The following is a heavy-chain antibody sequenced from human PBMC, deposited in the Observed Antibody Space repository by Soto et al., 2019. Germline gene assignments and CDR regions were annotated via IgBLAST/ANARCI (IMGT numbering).Heavy chain of an antibody. V-gene: IGHV1-18*01. Sequence: ASVKVSSKASGGTFSSYGSSWVRQAPGQGLERVGWSNAYNGNTNHAQKLQGRVTMTTDTSTSTAYMELRSLRSDETAVYYCARDVGYGLIDYWGQGTLVTVSS. CDR1: GGTFSSYG. CDR2: SNAYNGNT. CDR3: ARDVGYGLIDY. D-gene: IGHD5-12*01. J-gene: IGHJ4*02.